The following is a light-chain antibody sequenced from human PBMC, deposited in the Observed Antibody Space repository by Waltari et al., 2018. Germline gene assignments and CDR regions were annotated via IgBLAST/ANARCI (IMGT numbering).Light chain of an antibody. CDR2: AAS. J-gene: IGKJ1*01. CDR1: QTISRY. Sequence: DIQMTQSPSSLSASVGDRVTITCRASQTISRYLNWYQQILGKAPNLLIYAASSLQSGVAARFSGSGSGRDFTLIITSLQPEDFATYYCQQSYSFTRTFGQGTKVEIK. V-gene: IGKV1-39*01. CDR3: QQSYSFTRT.